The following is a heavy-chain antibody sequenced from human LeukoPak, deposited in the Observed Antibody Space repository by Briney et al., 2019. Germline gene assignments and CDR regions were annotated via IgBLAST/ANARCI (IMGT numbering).Heavy chain of an antibody. CDR3: ARDLSGYCSSTSWYAEVDYYYGMDV. CDR2: IYTSGST. D-gene: IGHD2-2*03. J-gene: IGHJ6*02. Sequence: SETLSLTCTVSGGSISSYYWSWIRQPAGKGLEWIGRIYTSGSTNYNPSLKSRVTMSVDTSKNQFSLKLSSVTAADTAVYYCARDLSGYCSSTSWYAEVDYYYGMDVWGQGTTVTVSS. V-gene: IGHV4-4*07. CDR1: GGSISSYY.